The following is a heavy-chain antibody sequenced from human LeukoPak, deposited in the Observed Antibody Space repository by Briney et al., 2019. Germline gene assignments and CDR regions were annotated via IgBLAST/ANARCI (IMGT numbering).Heavy chain of an antibody. D-gene: IGHD3-9*01. CDR2: ISSRSSYM. J-gene: IGHJ3*02. CDR1: GFTFSDYY. Sequence: GGSLRLSCAASGFTFSDYYMSWIRQAPGKGLEWVSSISSRSSYMYYADSVRGRFTISRDNAKSSLFLQMNSLRAEDTAVYYCATYYDILTGYAFDIWGQGTMVTVSS. V-gene: IGHV3-11*06. CDR3: ATYYDILTGYAFDI.